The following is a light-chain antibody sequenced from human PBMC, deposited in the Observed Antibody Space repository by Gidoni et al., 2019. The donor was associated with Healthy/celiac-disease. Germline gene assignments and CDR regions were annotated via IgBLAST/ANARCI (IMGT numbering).Light chain of an antibody. CDR2: WAS. J-gene: IGKJ2*01. V-gene: IGKV4-1*01. Sequence: DIVMTQSPDSLAVSLGERATSNCKSSQSVLYSSNNKNYLAWYQQKPGQPPKLLIYWASTRKSGVPDRFSGSGSGTDFTLTISSLQAEEVAVYYCQQYYSTPYTFGQGTKLEIK. CDR3: QQYYSTPYT. CDR1: QSVLYSSNNKNY.